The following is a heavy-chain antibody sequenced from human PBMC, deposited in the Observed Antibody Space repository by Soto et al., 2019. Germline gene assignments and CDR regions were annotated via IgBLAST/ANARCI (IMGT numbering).Heavy chain of an antibody. J-gene: IGHJ3*02. Sequence: EVQLVESGGGLVKPGGSLRLSCAASGFTFSSYSMNWVRQAPGKGLEWVSSISSSSSYIYYADSVKGRFTISRDNAKNSLYLQMNSLRAEDTAVYYCASPHYDDSSGYHGAFDIWGQGTMVTVSS. V-gene: IGHV3-21*01. D-gene: IGHD3-22*01. CDR3: ASPHYDDSSGYHGAFDI. CDR2: ISSSSSYI. CDR1: GFTFSSYS.